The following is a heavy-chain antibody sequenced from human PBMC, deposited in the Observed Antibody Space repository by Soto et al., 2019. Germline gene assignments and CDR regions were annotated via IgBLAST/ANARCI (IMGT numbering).Heavy chain of an antibody. CDR2: ISSSSSTI. D-gene: IGHD4-17*01. CDR1: GFTFSSYS. V-gene: IGHV3-48*01. CDR3: ARIGRLRWGDY. J-gene: IGHJ4*02. Sequence: EVQLVESGGGLVQPGGSLRLSCAASGFTFSSYSMNWVRQAPGKGLEWVSYISSSSSTIYYADSVKGRFTISRDNAKNSLYLQMTSLRAEDTAVYYCARIGRLRWGDYWGQGTRVTVSS.